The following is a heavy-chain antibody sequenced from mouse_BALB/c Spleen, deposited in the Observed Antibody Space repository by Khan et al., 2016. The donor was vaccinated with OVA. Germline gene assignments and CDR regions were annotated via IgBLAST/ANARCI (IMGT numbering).Heavy chain of an antibody. V-gene: IGHV1-87*01. D-gene: IGHD1-1*01. J-gene: IGHJ2*01. CDR3: VRGGITTGYFDY. Sequence: QVQLQQSGTELARPGASVKLSCKASGYTFTSYWMQWVKQRPGQGLEWTGAIYPGDGNTRYTQKFKGKATLTADKSSSTAYMQLSSLASEDSAVYFCVRGGITTGYFDYWGQGTTLTVSS. CDR2: IYPGDGNT. CDR1: GYTFTSYW.